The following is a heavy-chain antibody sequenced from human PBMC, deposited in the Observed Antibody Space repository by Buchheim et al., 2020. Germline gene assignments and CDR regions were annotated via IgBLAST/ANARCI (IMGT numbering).Heavy chain of an antibody. V-gene: IGHV1-69*01. Sequence: QVQLVQSGAEVKKPGSSVKVSCKASGGTFSSYAISWVRQAPGQGLEWMGGIIPIFGTANYAQKFKGRVTITADESTSTAYMWLSSLGSEDTAVYYCARVPILGYCSSTSCYTAWFDPWGQGTL. D-gene: IGHD2-2*02. CDR3: ARVPILGYCSSTSCYTAWFDP. CDR1: GGTFSSYA. CDR2: IIPIFGTA. J-gene: IGHJ5*02.